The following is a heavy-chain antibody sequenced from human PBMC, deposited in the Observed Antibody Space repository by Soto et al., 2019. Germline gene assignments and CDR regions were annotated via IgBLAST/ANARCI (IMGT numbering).Heavy chain of an antibody. V-gene: IGHV3-7*01. J-gene: IGHJ4*02. CDR1: GFTFNRYW. CDR2: IKQDGRER. CDR3: TRTISALPGDDY. D-gene: IGHD6-6*01. Sequence: EVQLVESGGGLVQPGGSLRLSCAASGFTFNRYWMGWVRQAPGKGPEWLANIKQDGRERYYVDSVKGRFTISRDNVKNSVHLQMNSLRAEDTAVYYCTRTISALPGDDYWGQGTLVTVSS.